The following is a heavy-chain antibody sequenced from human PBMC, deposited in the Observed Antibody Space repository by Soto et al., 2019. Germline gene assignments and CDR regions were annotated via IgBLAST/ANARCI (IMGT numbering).Heavy chain of an antibody. D-gene: IGHD6-25*01. Sequence: EVQVLDSAGGLVQPGGSQGLSCEASGFTFSNYAMSWVRQAPGKGLEWVSTISATGSTLYADSVKGRFTISRDNSKNTVYLQMNFLRAEDTAVYYCAKVSNKWAAAQRGYFDYWAQGTLVTVSS. V-gene: IGHV3-23*01. CDR2: ISATGST. J-gene: IGHJ4*02. CDR3: AKVSNKWAAAQRGYFDY. CDR1: GFTFSNYA.